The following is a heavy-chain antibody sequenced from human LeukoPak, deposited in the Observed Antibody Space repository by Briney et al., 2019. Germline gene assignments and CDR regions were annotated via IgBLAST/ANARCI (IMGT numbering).Heavy chain of an antibody. V-gene: IGHV3-74*01. Sequence: GGSLRLSCAASGFTFSSYRMHWVRQAPGKGLVWVSRIKSDGSSTTYADSVKGGFTISRDNAKNTLYLQMNSLRAEDTAVYYCATNYYGSGPDHWGQGTLVTVSS. J-gene: IGHJ4*02. CDR1: GFTFSSYR. CDR2: IKSDGSST. CDR3: ATNYYGSGPDH. D-gene: IGHD3-10*01.